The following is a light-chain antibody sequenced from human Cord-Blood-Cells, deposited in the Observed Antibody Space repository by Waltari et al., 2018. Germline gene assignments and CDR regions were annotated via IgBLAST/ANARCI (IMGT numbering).Light chain of an antibody. CDR1: SSDVGSYNL. Sequence: QSALTQPASVSGSPEQSITISCTGTSSDVGSYNLFSWYQQHPGKAPKLMIYEGSKRPSGVSNRFSGSKSGNTASLTISGLQAEDEADYYCCSYAGSSTHVVFGGGTKLTVL. J-gene: IGLJ2*01. CDR2: EGS. CDR3: CSYAGSSTHVV. V-gene: IGLV2-23*01.